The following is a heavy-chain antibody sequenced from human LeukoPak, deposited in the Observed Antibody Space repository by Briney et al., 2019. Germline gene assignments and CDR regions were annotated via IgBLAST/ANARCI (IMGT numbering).Heavy chain of an antibody. CDR1: GFTFSTYV. CDR3: AKGPGYDTDFDY. CDR2: ISGSGDNT. J-gene: IGHJ4*02. D-gene: IGHD3-9*01. Sequence: GGSLRLSCAASGFTFSTYVMSWVRQAPGKGLEWVSGISGSGDNTYYADSVKGRFTVSRDNSKNTLYLQMNSLRAEDTAIYYCAKGPGYDTDFDYWGQGTLVTVSS. V-gene: IGHV3-23*01.